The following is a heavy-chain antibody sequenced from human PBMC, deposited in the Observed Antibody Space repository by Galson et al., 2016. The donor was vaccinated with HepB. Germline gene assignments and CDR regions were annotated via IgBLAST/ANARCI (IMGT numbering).Heavy chain of an antibody. CDR1: GFTFTTHT. J-gene: IGHJ4*02. CDR2: ISGTGQTT. D-gene: IGHD6-19*01. CDR3: AKRNSTGWYKVFDT. V-gene: IGHV3-23*01. Sequence: SLRLSCAASGFTFTTHTMNWVRQAPGKGLEWVSGISGTGQTTYFADSVKGRFTVSRDNSKNTVSLHMNSLRAEDPAIYYCAKRNSTGWYKVFDTWGQGNLVTVSS.